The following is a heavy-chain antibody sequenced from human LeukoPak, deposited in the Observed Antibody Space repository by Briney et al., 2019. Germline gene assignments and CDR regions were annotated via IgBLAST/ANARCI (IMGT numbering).Heavy chain of an antibody. Sequence: SETLSLTCAVYGGSFSGYYWSWIRQPPGKGLEWIGEINHSGSTNYNPSLKSRVTISVDTSKNQFSLKLSSVTAADTAVYYCARAYSFFDPWGQGTLVTVSS. CDR3: ARAYSFFDP. D-gene: IGHD2/OR15-2a*01. CDR1: GGSFSGYY. J-gene: IGHJ5*02. CDR2: INHSGST. V-gene: IGHV4-34*01.